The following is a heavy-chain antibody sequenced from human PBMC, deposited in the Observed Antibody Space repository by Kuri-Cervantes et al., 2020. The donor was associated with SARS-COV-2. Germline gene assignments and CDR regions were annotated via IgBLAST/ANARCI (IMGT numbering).Heavy chain of an antibody. CDR2: IIPIFGTT. V-gene: IGHV1-69*13. Sequence: SVKVSCKASGGSFSNYVISWVRQAPGQGLEWMGRIIPIFGTTDFAQRFQGRVTITADESTSTAYMELSSLRFEDTAVYYCARVAVVVVAADWYFDLWGRGTLVTVSS. J-gene: IGHJ2*01. CDR3: ARVAVVVVAADWYFDL. CDR1: GGSFSNYV. D-gene: IGHD2-15*01.